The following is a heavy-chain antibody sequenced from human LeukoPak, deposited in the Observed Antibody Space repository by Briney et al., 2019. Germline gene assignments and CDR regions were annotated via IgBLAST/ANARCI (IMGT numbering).Heavy chain of an antibody. CDR3: ARSGYSGYDSRAPFDY. J-gene: IGHJ4*02. Sequence: GSSVKVSCKASGGTFSSYAISWVRQAPGQGLEWMGRIIPILGIANYAQKFQGGVTITADKSTSTAYMELSSLRSEDTAVYYCARSGYSGYDSRAPFDYWGQGTLVTVSS. V-gene: IGHV1-69*04. CDR2: IIPILGIA. D-gene: IGHD5-12*01. CDR1: GGTFSSYA.